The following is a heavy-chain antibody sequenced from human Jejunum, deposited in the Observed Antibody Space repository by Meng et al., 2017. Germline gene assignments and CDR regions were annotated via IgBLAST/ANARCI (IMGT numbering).Heavy chain of an antibody. D-gene: IGHD4-23*01. V-gene: IGHV4-38-2*01. CDR1: RYSISSGYY. Sequence: SETLSLTCGVSRYSISSGYYWGWVRQPPEKGLEWIGSIHNSGNSNYSPSLKSRVTISVDTSKNQFSLTLYSVTAADTAVYYCARSPTLSTVADNFYFDSWSQGSLVTVSS. CDR3: ARSPTLSTVADNFYFDS. J-gene: IGHJ4*02. CDR2: IHNSGNS.